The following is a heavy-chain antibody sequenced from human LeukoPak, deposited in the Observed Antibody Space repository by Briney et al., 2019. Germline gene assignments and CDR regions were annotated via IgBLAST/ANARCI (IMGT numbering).Heavy chain of an antibody. J-gene: IGHJ4*02. CDR2: IIPILDIT. V-gene: IGHV1-69*04. CDR1: GGTFSSYA. CDR3: AREFQGYYDNSPLDY. D-gene: IGHD3-22*01. Sequence: SVKVSCKASGGTFSSYAISWVRQAPGQGLEWMGRIIPILDITDYAQKFQGRVTITADKSTTTAYMELSSLRSEDTAVYYCAREFQGYYDNSPLDYWGQGTLVTVSS.